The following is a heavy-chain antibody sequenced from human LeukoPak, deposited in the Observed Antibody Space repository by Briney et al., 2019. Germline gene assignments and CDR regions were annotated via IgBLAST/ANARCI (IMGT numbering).Heavy chain of an antibody. D-gene: IGHD6-13*01. CDR1: GYTFTGYF. CDR2: INPNSGDT. CDR3: ARAQSLTAPAGTFANS. V-gene: IGHV1-2*02. Sequence: ASVKVSSKAAGYTFTGYFLHWVRRAPGQGFEWMGWINPNSGDTSYTRTFQGRVTMTRDTSISTAYMELSSLRSDDTAVYYCARAQSLTAPAGTFANSWGQGTLVTVSS. J-gene: IGHJ4*02.